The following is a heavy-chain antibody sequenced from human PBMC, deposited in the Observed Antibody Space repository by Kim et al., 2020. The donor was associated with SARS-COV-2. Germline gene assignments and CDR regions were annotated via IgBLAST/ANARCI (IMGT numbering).Heavy chain of an antibody. V-gene: IGHV3-23*01. CDR2: T. CDR3: AKRMDV. Sequence: TYCTDSVKGHFNISRDNHRNTVYLQMNSLRAEETAVYYCAKRMDVWGKGTTVIVSS. J-gene: IGHJ6*03.